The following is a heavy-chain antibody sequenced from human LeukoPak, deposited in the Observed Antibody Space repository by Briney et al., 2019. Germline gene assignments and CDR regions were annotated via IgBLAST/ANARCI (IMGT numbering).Heavy chain of an antibody. Sequence: SETLSLTYTVSGDSISSYYWSWLRQPAGKGLEWIGRIYSSGSTNYNPSLKSRVTMSVDTSKNQFSLKLSSVTAADTAVYYCAREPSYSSSWFGYWGQGTLVTVSS. CDR2: IYSSGST. CDR1: GDSISSYY. V-gene: IGHV4-4*07. CDR3: AREPSYSSSWFGY. D-gene: IGHD6-13*01. J-gene: IGHJ4*02.